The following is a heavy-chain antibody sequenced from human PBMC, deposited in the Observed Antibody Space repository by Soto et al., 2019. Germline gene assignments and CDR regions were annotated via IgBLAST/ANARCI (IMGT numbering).Heavy chain of an antibody. J-gene: IGHJ4*02. CDR3: ARVPDY. CDR1: GGSISSGGYS. CDR2: MYHSGST. D-gene: IGHD2-2*01. Sequence: QLQLQESGSGLVKPSQTLSLTCAVSGGSISSGGYSWSWIRQPPGKGLEWIRYMYHSGSTYYNPSLKSRVTISIDRSKHQFALKLSSVTAADTAGYYCARVPDYWGQGIRVNVSS. V-gene: IGHV4-30-2*01.